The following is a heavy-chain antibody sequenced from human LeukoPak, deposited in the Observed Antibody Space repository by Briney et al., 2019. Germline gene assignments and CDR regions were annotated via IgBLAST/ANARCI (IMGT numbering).Heavy chain of an antibody. V-gene: IGHV3-48*03. CDR3: ARAVEGTTYFDY. Sequence: AGSLRLSCAASGFTLSSYEMNWVRHAPGKGMEWVSYISASDTSIYYADSVKGRFTFSLDNAKNSVYLQMNSLRAEDTALYYCARAVEGTTYFDYWGQGTLVTVSS. D-gene: IGHD1-26*01. CDR1: GFTLSSYE. J-gene: IGHJ4*02. CDR2: ISASDTSI.